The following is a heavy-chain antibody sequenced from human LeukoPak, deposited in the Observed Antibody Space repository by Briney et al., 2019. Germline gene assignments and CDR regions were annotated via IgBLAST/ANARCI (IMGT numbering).Heavy chain of an antibody. CDR2: MNPNSGNT. J-gene: IGHJ4*02. V-gene: IGHV1-8*01. D-gene: IGHD1-26*01. CDR1: GYTFTCYD. Sequence: ASVKVSCKASGYTFTCYDINWVRQATGQGLEWMGWMNPNSGNTGYAQKFQGRVTMTRNTSISTAYMELSSLRSEDTAVYYCARTRGIVGASSLGYWGQGTLVTVSS. CDR3: ARTRGIVGASSLGY.